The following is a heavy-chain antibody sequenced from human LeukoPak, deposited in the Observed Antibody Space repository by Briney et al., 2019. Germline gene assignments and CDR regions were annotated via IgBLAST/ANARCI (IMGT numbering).Heavy chain of an antibody. CDR2: IIPIFGTA. J-gene: IGHJ5*02. D-gene: IGHD3-9*01. CDR3: ARDRGGLRYFDWLSWFDP. V-gene: IGHV1-69*05. CDR1: GGTFSSYA. Sequence: ASVNVSFKASGGTFSSYAISWVRQAPGQGLEWMGGIIPIFGTANYAQKLQGRVTMTTDTSTSTAYMELRSLRSDDTAVYYCARDRGGLRYFDWLSWFDPWGQGTLVTVSS.